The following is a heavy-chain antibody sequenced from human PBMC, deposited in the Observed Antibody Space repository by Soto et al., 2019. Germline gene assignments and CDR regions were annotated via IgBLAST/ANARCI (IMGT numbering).Heavy chain of an antibody. Sequence: PGGSLRLSCAASGFTFSNAWMNWVRQAPGKGLEWVGRIKSKTYGGTTDYAAPLKGRFTISRDDSKNTLYLQMNSLKTEDTAVYYCTTTEPWLQLDWGQGTPVTVSS. CDR3: TTTEPWLQLD. CDR1: GFTFSNAW. CDR2: IKSKTYGGTT. J-gene: IGHJ4*02. D-gene: IGHD5-12*01. V-gene: IGHV3-15*07.